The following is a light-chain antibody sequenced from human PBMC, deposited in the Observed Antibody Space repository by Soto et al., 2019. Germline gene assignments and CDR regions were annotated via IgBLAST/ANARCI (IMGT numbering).Light chain of an antibody. J-gene: IGKJ5*01. CDR1: QSVSSSY. CDR3: QQYDSSPYT. Sequence: EIVLTQSPGTLSLSPGERDTLSCRASQSVSSSYLAWYQQKPGQAPRLLIYGASSRATGIPDRFSGSGSGTDFTLTISRLEPEDLAVYYCQQYDSSPYTFGQGTRLEIK. V-gene: IGKV3-20*01. CDR2: GAS.